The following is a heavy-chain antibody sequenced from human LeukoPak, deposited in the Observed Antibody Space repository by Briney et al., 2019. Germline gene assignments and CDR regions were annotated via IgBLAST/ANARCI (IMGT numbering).Heavy chain of an antibody. V-gene: IGHV3-23*01. D-gene: IGHD2-15*01. Sequence: GGSLRLSCAASGFTFSTYWMNWVRQAPGKGLEWVSAISGSGGSTYYADSVKGRFTISRDNSKNTLYLQMNSLRAEDTAVYYCAKDRARRWSDFDYWGQGTLVTVSS. CDR2: ISGSGGST. CDR1: GFTFSTYW. J-gene: IGHJ4*02. CDR3: AKDRARRWSDFDY.